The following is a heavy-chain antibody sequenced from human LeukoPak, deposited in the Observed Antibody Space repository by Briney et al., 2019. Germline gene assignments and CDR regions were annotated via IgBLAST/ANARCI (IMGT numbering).Heavy chain of an antibody. J-gene: IGHJ4*02. D-gene: IGHD1-26*01. CDR3: ARGAGRFDY. V-gene: IGHV3-53*01. CDR2: IYSGGST. Sequence: GGSLRLSCVASGFIVSSNYMNWVRQAPGKGLEWVSVIYSGGSTYYADSVKGRFTISRDSSKNTLYLQMNSLRAEDTAVYYCARGAGRFDYWGQGTLDTVSS. CDR1: GFIVSSNY.